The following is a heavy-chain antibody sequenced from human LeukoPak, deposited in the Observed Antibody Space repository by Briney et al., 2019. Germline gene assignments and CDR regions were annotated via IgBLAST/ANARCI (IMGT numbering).Heavy chain of an antibody. CDR1: GGSISSYY. J-gene: IGHJ6*03. CDR2: VYYSGSS. CDR3: ARGSWYRYYYYYMDV. Sequence: PSQTLSLTRTVSGGSISSYYRSWVRQPPRQGLEWIGYVYYSGSSAYNTSLTSRVTISVDKSQHQSTLTRSSVTAADTAVYYCARGSWYRYYYYYMDVWGKGTTVTISS. V-gene: IGHV4-59*01. D-gene: IGHD6-13*01.